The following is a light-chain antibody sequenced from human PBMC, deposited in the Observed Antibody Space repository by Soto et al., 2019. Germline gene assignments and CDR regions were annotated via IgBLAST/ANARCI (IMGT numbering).Light chain of an antibody. CDR1: QGISSY. CDR3: QQYSNLIT. V-gene: IGKV1-9*01. CDR2: AAS. J-gene: IGKJ5*01. Sequence: DIQLTQSPSFLFASVVDRCTIAFRAIQGISSYLAWYQQKPGKAPKLLIYAASTLQSGVPSRFSGSGSGTEFTLTISSRQPEDFATYYCQQYSNLITFGQGTRLE.